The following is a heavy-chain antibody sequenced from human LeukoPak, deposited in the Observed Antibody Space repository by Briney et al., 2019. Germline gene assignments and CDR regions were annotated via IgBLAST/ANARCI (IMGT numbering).Heavy chain of an antibody. D-gene: IGHD3-10*01. CDR2: IYYSGST. CDR3: ASCFRGGSGFGSCDYYYYMDV. V-gene: IGHV4-59*11. CDR1: GGSISSHY. J-gene: IGHJ6*03. Sequence: SETLSLTCTVSGGSISSHYWSGIRQPPGKGLEWIGYIYYSGSTNYNPSLKSRVTISVDTSKNQFSLKLSSVTAADTAVYYCASCFRGGSGFGSCDYYYYMDVWGKGTTVTVSS.